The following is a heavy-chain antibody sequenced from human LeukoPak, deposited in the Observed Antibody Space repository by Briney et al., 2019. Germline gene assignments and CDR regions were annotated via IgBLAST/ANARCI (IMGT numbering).Heavy chain of an antibody. V-gene: IGHV4-39*01. CDR1: GGSISSSSYD. J-gene: IGHJ4*02. CDR3: AVGSGSYFGSY. CDR2: IYYSGST. Sequence: PSETLSLTCTLSGGSISSSSYDCGWIRQPPGKGLEGIGRIYYSGSTYYNPSLKSRLTISVDTSNNQFSLKLSSVTAADTAVYYCAVGSGSYFGSYWGQGTLVTVSS. D-gene: IGHD1-26*01.